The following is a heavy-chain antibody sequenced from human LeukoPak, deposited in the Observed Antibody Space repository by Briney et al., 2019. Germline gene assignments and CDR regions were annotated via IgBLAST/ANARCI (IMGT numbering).Heavy chain of an antibody. CDR3: ARGEGYRVGAWWYFDY. D-gene: IGHD1-26*01. Sequence: ASVKVSCKASGYTFTRYAMHWVRQAPGQRLEWMGWINAGNGNTKYSQKFQGRVTITRDTSASTAYMELSSLRSEDTAVYYCARGEGYRVGAWWYFDYWGQGTLVTVSS. V-gene: IGHV1-3*01. CDR2: INAGNGNT. CDR1: GYTFTRYA. J-gene: IGHJ4*02.